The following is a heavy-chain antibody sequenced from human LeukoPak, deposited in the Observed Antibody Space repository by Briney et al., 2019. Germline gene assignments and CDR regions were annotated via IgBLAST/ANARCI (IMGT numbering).Heavy chain of an antibody. D-gene: IGHD3-3*01. V-gene: IGHV3-43D*03. CDR3: AKDGRLFYTYYYMDV. J-gene: IGHJ6*03. Sequence: GGSLRLSCAASGFTFDDYAMHWVRQAPGKGLEWVSLISWDGGSTYYADSVKGRFTISRDNSKNSLYLQMNSLRAEDTALYYCAKDGRLFYTYYYMDVWGKGPTVTVSS. CDR2: ISWDGGST. CDR1: GFTFDDYA.